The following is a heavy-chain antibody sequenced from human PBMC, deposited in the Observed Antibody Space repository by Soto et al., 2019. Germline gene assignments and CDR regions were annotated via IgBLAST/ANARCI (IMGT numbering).Heavy chain of an antibody. Sequence: EVQLVESGGGLVQPGGSLRLSCAASGFTFSSYWMHWVRQAPGKGLVWVSRINSDGSSTSYADSVKGRFTISRDNAKNTLYLQMNSLRAEDTAVYYCAREYVDHLYYYYGMDVWGQGTTVTVSS. CDR2: INSDGSST. CDR1: GFTFSSYW. V-gene: IGHV3-74*01. CDR3: AREYVDHLYYYYGMDV. D-gene: IGHD5-12*01. J-gene: IGHJ6*02.